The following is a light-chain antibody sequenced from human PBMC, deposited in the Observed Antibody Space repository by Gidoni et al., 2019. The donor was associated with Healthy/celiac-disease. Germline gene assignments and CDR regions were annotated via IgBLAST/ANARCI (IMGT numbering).Light chain of an antibody. CDR3: QQYNIGTPET. J-gene: IGKJ1*01. CDR1: NSVSSD. Sequence: EIVMTQSPATLSVSPGARATLSCRASNSVSSDLDRYQQKPGQAPRLLIYVASTRATAIPARFSGSGSGTEFTLTISGLQSEDFAVYYCQQYNIGTPETFGQGTKVEIK. V-gene: IGKV3-15*01. CDR2: VAS.